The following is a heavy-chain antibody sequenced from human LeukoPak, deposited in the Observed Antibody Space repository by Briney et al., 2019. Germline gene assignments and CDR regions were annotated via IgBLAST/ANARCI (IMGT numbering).Heavy chain of an antibody. CDR1: GYAFTSYG. V-gene: IGHV1-18*01. CDR2: ISAYNGNT. J-gene: IGHJ4*02. Sequence: ASVKVSCKASGYAFTSYGITWVRQAPGQGHEWMGWISAYNGNTNYAQKLQGRVTLTTDTSTSTAYMELRSLRSDDTAVYYCARDWYGDQARGQGTLVTVSS. D-gene: IGHD4-17*01. CDR3: ARDWYGDQA.